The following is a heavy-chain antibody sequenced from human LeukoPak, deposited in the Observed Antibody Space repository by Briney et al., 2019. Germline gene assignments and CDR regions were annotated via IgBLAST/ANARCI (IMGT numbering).Heavy chain of an antibody. Sequence: GGSLRLSCAASGFTFSSYEMNWVRQAPGKGLEWVSYISSSSGTIYYADSVKGRFTISRDNAKNSLYLQMNSLRAEDTAVYYCARHYGDYGPFDYWGQGTLVTVSS. D-gene: IGHD4-17*01. CDR3: ARHYGDYGPFDY. V-gene: IGHV3-48*01. CDR1: GFTFSSYE. J-gene: IGHJ4*02. CDR2: ISSSSGTI.